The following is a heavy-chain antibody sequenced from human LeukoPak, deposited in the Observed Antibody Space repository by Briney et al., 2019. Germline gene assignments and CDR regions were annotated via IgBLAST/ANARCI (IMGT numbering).Heavy chain of an antibody. CDR2: IKLDGTEK. V-gene: IGHV3-7*05. D-gene: IGHD3-10*01. J-gene: IGHJ6*02. CDR1: GFIFSNYW. CDR3: ARDLRGRGMDV. Sequence: GGSLRLSCATSGFIFSNYWMSWGRQAPGEGLEWVANIKLDGTEKYHVDSVKGRFTISRDNAKNSLYLQMNSLRAEDTAVYYCARDLRGRGMDVWGQGTTVTVSS.